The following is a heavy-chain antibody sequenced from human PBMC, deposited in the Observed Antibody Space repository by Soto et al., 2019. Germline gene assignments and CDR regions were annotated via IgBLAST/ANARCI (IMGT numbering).Heavy chain of an antibody. CDR2: IKQDGSEK. V-gene: IGHV3-7*03. Sequence: GGSLRLSCAASGFTFSSYWMSWVRQAPGKGLEWVANIKQDGSEKYYVDSVKGRFTISRDNAKNSLYLQMNSLRAEDTAVYYCARDIVEGEIYFDYWGQGTLVTVSS. D-gene: IGHD3-16*01. CDR1: GFTFSSYW. J-gene: IGHJ4*02. CDR3: ARDIVEGEIYFDY.